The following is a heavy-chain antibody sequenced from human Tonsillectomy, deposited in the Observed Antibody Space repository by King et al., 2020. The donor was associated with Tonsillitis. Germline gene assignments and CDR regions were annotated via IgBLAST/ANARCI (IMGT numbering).Heavy chain of an antibody. J-gene: IGHJ4*02. V-gene: IGHV3-20*04. Sequence: VQLVESGGGVARPGGSLRLSCAASGFRFDDYGMNWVRQAPGKGLEWVSGINWSGGSTAYTDSVKGRFTISRDNAKNSLYLQMNILRAEATAFYYCASGPDARGSGWHFYWWGQGTLVTVSS. CDR2: INWSGGST. CDR3: ASGPDARGSGWHFYW. CDR1: GFRFDDYG. D-gene: IGHD6-19*01.